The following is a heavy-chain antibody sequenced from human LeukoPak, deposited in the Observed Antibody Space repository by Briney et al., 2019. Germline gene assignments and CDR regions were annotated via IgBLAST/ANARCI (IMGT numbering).Heavy chain of an antibody. CDR2: INHSGST. V-gene: IGHV4-34*01. D-gene: IGHD2-2*01. Sequence: PSETLSLTCAVYGGSFSGYYWSWIRQPPGKGLEWIGEINHSGSTNYNPSLKSRVTISVDTSKNQFSLKLSSVTAADTAVYYCARAPGYCSSTSCSVGRFDPWGQGTLVTVSS. CDR1: GGSFSGYY. J-gene: IGHJ5*02. CDR3: ARAPGYCSSTSCSVGRFDP.